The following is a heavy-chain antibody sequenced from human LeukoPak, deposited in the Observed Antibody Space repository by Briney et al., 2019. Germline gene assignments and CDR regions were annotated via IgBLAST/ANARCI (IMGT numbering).Heavy chain of an antibody. V-gene: IGHV4-59*01. J-gene: IGHJ4*02. CDR3: ARGHYYYDSSGYRGPFDY. D-gene: IGHD3-22*01. CDR1: GGSISSYY. Sequence: SETLSLTCTVPGGSISSYYWSWIRQPPGKGLEWIGYIYYSGSTNYNPSLKSRVTISVDTSKNQFSLKLSSVTAADTAVYYCARGHYYYDSSGYRGPFDYWGQGTLVTVSS. CDR2: IYYSGST.